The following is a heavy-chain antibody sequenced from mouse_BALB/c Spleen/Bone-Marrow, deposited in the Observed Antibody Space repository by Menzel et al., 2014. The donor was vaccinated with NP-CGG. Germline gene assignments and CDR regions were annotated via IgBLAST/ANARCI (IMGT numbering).Heavy chain of an antibody. Sequence: EVKLMESGGGLVQPGSSLRLSCATSGFTFTDYYMSWVRQPPGKALEWLGFIRNKANGYTTEYSASVKGRFTISRDNSQSILYLQMNTLRAEDSATYYCARDRAARATGYYFDYWGQGTTLTVSS. V-gene: IGHV7-3*02. CDR1: GFTFTDYY. CDR3: ARDRAARATGYYFDY. CDR2: IRNKANGYTT. J-gene: IGHJ2*01. D-gene: IGHD3-1*01.